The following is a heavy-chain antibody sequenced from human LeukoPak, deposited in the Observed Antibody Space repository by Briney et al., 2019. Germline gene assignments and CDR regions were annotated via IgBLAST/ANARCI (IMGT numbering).Heavy chain of an antibody. CDR2: MNPNSGNT. Sequence: ASXXVSCKASGYTFTSYDINWVRQATGQGLEWMGWMNPNSGNTGYAQKFQGRVTMTRNTSISTAYMELSSLTSEDTAVYYCARGRCSSTSCYRWFDPWGQGTLVTVSS. CDR3: ARGRCSSTSCYRWFDP. J-gene: IGHJ5*02. D-gene: IGHD2-2*02. CDR1: GYTFTSYD. V-gene: IGHV1-8*01.